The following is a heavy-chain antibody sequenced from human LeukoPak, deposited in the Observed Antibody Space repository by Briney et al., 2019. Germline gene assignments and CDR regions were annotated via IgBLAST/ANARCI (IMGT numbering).Heavy chain of an antibody. J-gene: IGHJ4*02. CDR2: IYGAGST. Sequence: GGSLRLSCAASGFTVSRNYMSWVRQAPGKGLEWVSVIYGAGSTHYADSVKGRFTISRDNSKNTLSLQMSSLRAEDTAVYYCAKDNGGNGGSWYSPVDFWGQGTLVTVSS. CDR3: AKDNGGNGGSWYSPVDF. V-gene: IGHV3-53*01. CDR1: GFTVSRNY. D-gene: IGHD2-15*01.